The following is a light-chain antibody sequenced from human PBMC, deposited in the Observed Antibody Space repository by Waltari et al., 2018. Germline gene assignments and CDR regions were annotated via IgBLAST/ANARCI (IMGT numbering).Light chain of an antibody. CDR1: QNITAR. J-gene: IGKJ1*01. CDR3: QQYKNWRT. Sequence: EIVTAQSPATLSMSPGERATLSCRASQNITARLAWYQQKPGQAPRLLMFGASTRASGVPGRFSGSGSGTEFILTISSLQSEDSAIYYCQQYKNWRTFGQGTKVEIK. V-gene: IGKV3-15*01. CDR2: GAS.